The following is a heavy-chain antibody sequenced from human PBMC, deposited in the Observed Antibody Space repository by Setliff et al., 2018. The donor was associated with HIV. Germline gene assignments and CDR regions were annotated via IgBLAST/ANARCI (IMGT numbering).Heavy chain of an antibody. CDR2: INHSGFT. V-gene: IGHV4-34*01. J-gene: IGHJ4*02. CDR3: ARYYYGSQTMLDY. CDR1: GGSFSGYY. Sequence: SETLSLTCAVYGGSFSGYYWSWIRQPPGKGLEWIGEINHSGFTYYKPSLKSRVTISVDTSKNQFSLKLSSVTAADTAVYYCARYYYGSQTMLDYWGQGTLVTVSS. D-gene: IGHD3-10*01.